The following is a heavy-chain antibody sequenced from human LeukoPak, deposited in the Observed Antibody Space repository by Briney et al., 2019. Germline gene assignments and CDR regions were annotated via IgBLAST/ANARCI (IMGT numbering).Heavy chain of an antibody. D-gene: IGHD6-13*01. CDR2: INPNSGGT. V-gene: IGHV1-2*02. CDR3: ARDLSLVAAAGTADY. J-gene: IGHJ4*02. Sequence: ASVKVSCKASGYTFTGYYMHWVRQAPGQGLEWMGWINPNSGGTNYAQKLQGRVTMTRDTSISTAYMELSRLRSDDTAVYYCARDLSLVAAAGTADYWGQGTLVTVSS. CDR1: GYTFTGYY.